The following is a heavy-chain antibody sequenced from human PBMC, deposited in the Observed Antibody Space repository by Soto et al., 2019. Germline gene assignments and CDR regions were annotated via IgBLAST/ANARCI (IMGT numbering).Heavy chain of an antibody. CDR3: EREAIYSSGRGMAL. Sequence: EVQLVESGGGSVQPGGSLRLQCAASGFTLSRHWMYWVRQAPGKGLSWVSRITSDGGSARYADSVNGRFTVARDNAKNMLNLEMKGLRGEDSAVYYCEREAIYSSGRGMALWGQGTLVTVPS. D-gene: IGHD3-22*01. CDR1: GFTLSRHW. CDR2: ITSDGGSA. V-gene: IGHV3-74*01. J-gene: IGHJ4*02.